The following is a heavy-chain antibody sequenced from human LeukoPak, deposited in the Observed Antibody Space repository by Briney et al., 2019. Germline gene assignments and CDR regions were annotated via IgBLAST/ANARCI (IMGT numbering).Heavy chain of an antibody. CDR3: ARAGSGYYNWSDP. V-gene: IGHV1-2*02. CDR1: GYTFTGYY. J-gene: IGHJ5*02. D-gene: IGHD3-22*01. CDR2: INPNSGGT. Sequence: ASVKVSCKASGYTFTGYYMHWVRQAPGQGLEWMGWINPNSGGTNYAQKFQGRVTMARDTSISTAYMELSRLRSDDTAVYYCARAGSGYYNWSDPWGQGTLVTVSS.